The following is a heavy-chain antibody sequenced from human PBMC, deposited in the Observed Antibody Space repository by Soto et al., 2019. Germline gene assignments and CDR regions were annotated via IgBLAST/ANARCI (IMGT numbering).Heavy chain of an antibody. V-gene: IGHV3-23*01. J-gene: IGHJ4*02. CDR1: GFTFRSYA. CDR3: ARRGSGSYYDY. Sequence: EVQLLESGGGLVQPGGSLRLSCAASGFTFRSYARRWVRQAPVKGLEWVSAISGSGGSTYYADSVKGRFTISRDNSKNTLYLQMNSLRAEDTAVYYCARRGSGSYYDYWGQGILVTVSS. CDR2: ISGSGGST. D-gene: IGHD1-26*01.